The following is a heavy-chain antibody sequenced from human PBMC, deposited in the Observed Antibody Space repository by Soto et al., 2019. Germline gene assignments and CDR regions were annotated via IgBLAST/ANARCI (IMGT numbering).Heavy chain of an antibody. CDR2: LYYSGST. D-gene: IGHD3-10*01. CDR1: GGSISSGDYY. J-gene: IGHJ4*02. CDR3: ARANRELLWFGELGGVFDY. Sequence: TSETPSLPYTVSGGSISSGDYYLSWIPQPPGKGLEWIGYLYYSGSTYYNPSLKSRVTISVDTSKTQFSLKPSSVTAADTAVYYCARANRELLWFGELGGVFDYWGQGTLVTVSS. V-gene: IGHV4-30-4*02.